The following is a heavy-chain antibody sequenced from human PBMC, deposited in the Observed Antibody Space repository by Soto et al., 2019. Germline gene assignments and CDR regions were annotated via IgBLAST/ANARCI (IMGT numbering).Heavy chain of an antibody. V-gene: IGHV3-23*01. CDR3: AKVIGGSESYWGGSHYYYALDV. J-gene: IGHJ6*02. Sequence: GGSLRLSCAASGFTFSDFAMYWVRQAPGKGLEWVSVISGSDGSTYYADSVRGRFTISRDNSRNTVYLQMISLRAEDTAVYYCAKVIGGSESYWGGSHYYYALDVWGQGTTVTVSS. CDR1: GFTFSDFA. CDR2: ISGSDGST. D-gene: IGHD3-10*01.